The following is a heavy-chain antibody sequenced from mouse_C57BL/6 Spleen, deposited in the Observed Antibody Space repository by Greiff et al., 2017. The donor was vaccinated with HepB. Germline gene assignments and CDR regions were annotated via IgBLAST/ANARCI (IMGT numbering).Heavy chain of an antibody. Sequence: QVQLQQPGAELVKPGASVKMSCKASGYTFTSYWITWVKQRPGQGLEWIGDIYPGSGSTNYTEKFKSKATLTVDTSSSTAYMQLSSLTSEDSAVYYCARVLYYGSSPFAYWGQGTLVTVSA. V-gene: IGHV1-55*01. CDR1: GYTFTSYW. J-gene: IGHJ3*01. CDR3: ARVLYYGSSPFAY. CDR2: IYPGSGST. D-gene: IGHD1-1*01.